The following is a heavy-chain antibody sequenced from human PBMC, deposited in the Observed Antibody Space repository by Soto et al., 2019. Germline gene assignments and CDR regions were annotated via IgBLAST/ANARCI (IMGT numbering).Heavy chain of an antibody. CDR2: IYYSGST. V-gene: IGHV4-39*01. J-gene: IGHJ6*03. CDR1: GGSISSSSYY. Sequence: SETLSLTCTVSGGSISSSSYYWGWIRQPPGKGLEWIGSIYYSGSTYYNPSLKSRVTISVDTSKNQFSLKLSSVTAADTAVYYCARQAYYYYYMDVWGKGTTVTVSS. CDR3: ARQAYYYYYMDV.